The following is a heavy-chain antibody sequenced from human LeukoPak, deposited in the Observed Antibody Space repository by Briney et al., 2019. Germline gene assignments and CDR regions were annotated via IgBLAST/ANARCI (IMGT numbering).Heavy chain of an antibody. J-gene: IGHJ4*02. CDR1: GFTFRSYD. V-gene: IGHV3-23*01. CDR3: AKVKDTSGSRFDY. CDR2: ITGTGGNT. D-gene: IGHD3-22*01. Sequence: GGSLRLSCAASGFTFRSYDMSWVRQAPGKGLEWVSDITGTGGNTYYAGSVKGRFTISRDNSKNTLYLQMNSLRDEDTAVYYCAKVKDTSGSRFDYWGQGTLVTVSS.